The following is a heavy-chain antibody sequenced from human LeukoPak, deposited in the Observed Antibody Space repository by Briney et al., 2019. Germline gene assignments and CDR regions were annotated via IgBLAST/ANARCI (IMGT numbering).Heavy chain of an antibody. V-gene: IGHV4-30-2*01. CDR2: IYHSGST. CDR1: GGSISSGGYS. J-gene: IGHJ2*01. D-gene: IGHD5-18*01. Sequence: SQTLSLTCAVSGGSISSGGYSWSWIRQPPGKGLEWIGHIYHSGSTYYNPSLKSRVTTSVDRSKNQFSLKLSSVTAADTALYYCARDTAIINWYFDLWGRGTLVTVSS. CDR3: ARDTAIINWYFDL.